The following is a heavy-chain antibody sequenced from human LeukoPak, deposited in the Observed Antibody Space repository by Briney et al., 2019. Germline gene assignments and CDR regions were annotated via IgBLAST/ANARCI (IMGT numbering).Heavy chain of an antibody. Sequence: SETLSLTCTVSGGSISSSYWSWIRQPPGKGLEWIGYIYYNGSTNYNPSLKSRVIISVDASKNQFSLKLNSVTAADTAVYYCARGLTGFDHWGQGSLVTVSS. CDR2: IYYNGST. V-gene: IGHV4-59*01. CDR1: GGSISSSY. CDR3: ARGLTGFDH. J-gene: IGHJ5*02.